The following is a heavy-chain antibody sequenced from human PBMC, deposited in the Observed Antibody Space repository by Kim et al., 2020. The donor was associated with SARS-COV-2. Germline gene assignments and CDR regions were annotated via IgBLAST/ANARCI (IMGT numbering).Heavy chain of an antibody. CDR3: AKEGGRSWLRDIGDNWFDP. V-gene: IGHV3-23*01. D-gene: IGHD6-13*01. Sequence: GRFTISRDNSKETLYLQMNSLRAKDTAVYYCAKEGGRSWLRDIGDNWFDPWGQGTLVTVSS. J-gene: IGHJ5*02.